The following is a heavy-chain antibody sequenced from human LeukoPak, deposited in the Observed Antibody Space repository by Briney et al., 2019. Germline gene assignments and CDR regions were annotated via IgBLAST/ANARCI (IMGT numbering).Heavy chain of an antibody. CDR3: AGVTSSWGGFNY. CDR2: INPNSGGT. V-gene: IGHV1-2*06. CDR1: GYTFTGYY. D-gene: IGHD6-13*01. J-gene: IGHJ4*02. Sequence: ASVKVSCKASGYTFTGYYMHWVRQAPGQGLEWMGRINPNSGGTNYAQKFQGRVTMTRDTSISTAYMELSRLRSDDTAVYYCAGVTSSWGGFNYWGQEPLVTVS.